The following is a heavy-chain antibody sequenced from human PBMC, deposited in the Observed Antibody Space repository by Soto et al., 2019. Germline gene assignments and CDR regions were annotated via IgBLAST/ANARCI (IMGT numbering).Heavy chain of an antibody. CDR3: ARVGDDFWSGYYEDYYYYGMDV. Sequence: EVQLLESGGGLVQPGGSLRLSCAASGFTFSSYAMSWVRQAPGKGLEWVSAISGSGGSTYYADSVKGRFTISRDNSKNTLYLQMNSLRAEDTAVYYCARVGDDFWSGYYEDYYYYGMDVWGQGTTVTVSS. V-gene: IGHV3-23*01. D-gene: IGHD3-3*01. J-gene: IGHJ6*02. CDR1: GFTFSSYA. CDR2: ISGSGGST.